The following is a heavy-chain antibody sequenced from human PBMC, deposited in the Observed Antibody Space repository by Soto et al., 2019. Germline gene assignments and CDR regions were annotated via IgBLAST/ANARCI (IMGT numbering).Heavy chain of an antibody. V-gene: IGHV4-59*08. CDR1: GGSISRYY. D-gene: IGHD2-15*01. Sequence: SETLSLTCTVSGGSISRYYWSWIRQPPGKGLEWIGYIKYSGSTNYNPSLKSRVTISVDRSKNQFSLKLSSVTAADTAVYYCAGWELPPYNWFDPWGQRTLVTVSS. J-gene: IGHJ5*02. CDR3: AGWELPPYNWFDP. CDR2: IKYSGST.